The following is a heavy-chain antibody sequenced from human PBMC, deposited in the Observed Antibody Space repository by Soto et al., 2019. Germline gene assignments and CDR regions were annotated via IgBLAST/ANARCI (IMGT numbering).Heavy chain of an antibody. V-gene: IGHV3-48*02. CDR1: GFRFSDHS. CDR3: ARLPKGSLVTA. CDR2: ISSSSDNV. J-gene: IGHJ4*02. D-gene: IGHD2-21*02. Sequence: PGGSLRLSCVASGFRFSDHSMIWVRQSPGKGLQWIAYISSSSDNVYYAESVRGRFTVSRDNAKNALFLHMNSLRDDDTATYYCARLPKGSLVTAWGQGTRVTVSS.